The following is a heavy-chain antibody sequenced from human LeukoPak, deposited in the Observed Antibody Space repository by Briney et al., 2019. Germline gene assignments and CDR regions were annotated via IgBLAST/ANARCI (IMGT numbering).Heavy chain of an antibody. CDR1: GGSISSSSYY. CDR2: IYYSGST. J-gene: IGHJ4*02. V-gene: IGHV4-39*07. CDR3: ARVNGRLDY. Sequence: SETLSLTCTVSGGSISSSSYYWGWIRQPPGKGLEWIGSIYYSGSTYYNPSLKSRVTISVDTSKNQFSLKLSSVTAADTAVYYCARVNGRLDYWGQGTLVTVSS.